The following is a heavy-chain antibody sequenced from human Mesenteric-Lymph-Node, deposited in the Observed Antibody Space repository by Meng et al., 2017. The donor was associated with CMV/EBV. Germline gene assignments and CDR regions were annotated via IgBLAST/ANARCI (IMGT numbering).Heavy chain of an antibody. V-gene: IGHV4-59*01. CDR3: ARGSYMSGWGPDV. D-gene: IGHD6-19*01. J-gene: IGHJ6*02. CDR1: GGSNSSYY. Sequence: LRLSCTVSGGSNSSYYWSWIRQPPGKGLEWIGYIYYSGSTNYNPSLKSRVTISVDTSKNEFSLRLRSVSAADTALYYCARGSYMSGWGPDVWGQGTTVTVSS. CDR2: IYYSGST.